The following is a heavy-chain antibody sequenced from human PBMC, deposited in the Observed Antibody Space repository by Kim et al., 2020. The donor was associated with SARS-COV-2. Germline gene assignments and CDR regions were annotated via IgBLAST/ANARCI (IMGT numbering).Heavy chain of an antibody. D-gene: IGHD3-10*01. CDR1: GYTFTSYG. J-gene: IGHJ6*02. CDR2: ISAYNGNT. Sequence: ASVKVSCKASGYTFTSYGISWVRQAPGQGLEWMGWISAYNGNTNYAQKLQGRVTMTTDTSTSTAYMELRSLRSDDTAVYYLARTPITMVRGVIYYYYYGMDVWGPATTVTVSS. V-gene: IGHV1-18*01. CDR3: ARTPITMVRGVIYYYYYGMDV.